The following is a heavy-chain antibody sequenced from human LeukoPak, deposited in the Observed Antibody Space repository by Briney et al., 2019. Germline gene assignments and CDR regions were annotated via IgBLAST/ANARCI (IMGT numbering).Heavy chain of an antibody. CDR3: ARAKAARPSGEFDY. V-gene: IGHV4-34*01. Sequence: SETLSLTCAVYGGSFSGYYWSWIRQPPGKGLEWIGEINHSGSTNYNPSPKSRVTISVDTSKNQFSLKLSSVTAADTAVYYCARAKAARPSGEFDYWGQGTLVTVSS. J-gene: IGHJ4*02. D-gene: IGHD6-6*01. CDR2: INHSGST. CDR1: GGSFSGYY.